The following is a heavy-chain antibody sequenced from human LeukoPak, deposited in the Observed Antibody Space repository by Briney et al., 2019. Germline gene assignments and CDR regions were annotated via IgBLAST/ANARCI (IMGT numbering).Heavy chain of an antibody. D-gene: IGHD1-26*01. J-gene: IGHJ5*02. CDR2: ISSNGGST. CDR1: GFTFSSYG. Sequence: GGSLRLSGAASGFTFSSYGMHWVRQAPGKGLEYVAAISSNGGSTYYAGSVKGRFTISRDNSKNTLYLQMGSLRADDMAVYYCAREISPGNWFDPWGQGTLVTVSS. CDR3: AREISPGNWFDP. V-gene: IGHV3-64*02.